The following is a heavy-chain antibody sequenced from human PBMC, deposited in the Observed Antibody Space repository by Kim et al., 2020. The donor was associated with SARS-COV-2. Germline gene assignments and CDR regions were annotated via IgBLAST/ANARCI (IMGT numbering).Heavy chain of an antibody. D-gene: IGHD2-2*01. CDR3: ARGCLGRYCSSTRLEGQYNWFDP. V-gene: IGHV4-34*01. Sequence: SETLSLTCAVYGGSFSGYYWSWIRQPPGKGLEWIGEINHSGSTNYNPSLKSRVTISVDTSKNQFSLKLSSVTAADTAVYYCARGCLGRYCSSTRLEGQYNWFDPWGQGTLVTVSS. CDR2: INHSGST. CDR1: GGSFSGYY. J-gene: IGHJ5*02.